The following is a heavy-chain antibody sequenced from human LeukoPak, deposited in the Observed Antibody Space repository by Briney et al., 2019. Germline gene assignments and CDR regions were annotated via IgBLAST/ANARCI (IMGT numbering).Heavy chain of an antibody. CDR1: GFTFSDYY. CDR2: ISSSSSYT. Sequence: GGSLRLSCAASGFTFSDYYMSWIRQAPGKGLEWVSYISSSSSYTKYADSVKGRFTISRDNAKNSLHPQMNRLRAEDTAVYYCASSLTPGDGYNSRPFDYWGQGTLVTVSS. V-gene: IGHV3-11*06. D-gene: IGHD5-24*01. CDR3: ASSLTPGDGYNSRPFDY. J-gene: IGHJ4*02.